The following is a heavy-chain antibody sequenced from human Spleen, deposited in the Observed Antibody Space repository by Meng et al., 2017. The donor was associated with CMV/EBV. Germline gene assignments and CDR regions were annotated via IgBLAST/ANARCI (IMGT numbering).Heavy chain of an antibody. J-gene: IGHJ4*02. Sequence: GESLKISCAASGFTFSSYGMHWVRQAPGKGLEWVALIWYDGSNKWYADSVKGRFTISRDNSKNTVFLQMNNLRPDDTAVYFCARDLGYSSDSGYWGQGTLVTVSS. CDR3: ARDLGYSSDSGY. CDR2: IWYDGSNK. D-gene: IGHD6-19*01. V-gene: IGHV3-33*01. CDR1: GFTFSSYG.